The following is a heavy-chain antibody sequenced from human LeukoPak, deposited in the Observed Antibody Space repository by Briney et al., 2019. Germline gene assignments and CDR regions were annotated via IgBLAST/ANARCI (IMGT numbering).Heavy chain of an antibody. D-gene: IGHD2-2*01. J-gene: IGHJ5*02. CDR1: GGSFSGYY. CDR2: INHSGST. Sequence: SETLSLTCAVYGGSFSGYYWSWIRQPPGKGLEWIGEINHSGSTNYNPSLKSRVTISVDTSKNQFSLKLSSVTAADTAVYYCARGIVVVPAALSYNWFDPWGQGTLVTVPS. V-gene: IGHV4-34*01. CDR3: ARGIVVVPAALSYNWFDP.